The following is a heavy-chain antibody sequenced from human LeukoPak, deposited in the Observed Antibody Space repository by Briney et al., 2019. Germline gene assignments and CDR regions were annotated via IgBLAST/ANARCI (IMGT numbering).Heavy chain of an antibody. J-gene: IGHJ4*02. V-gene: IGHV3-74*01. Sequence: HPGGSLRLSCAASGFTFSSYWMHWVRQAPGKGLVWVSRINSDGSSTSYADSVKGRFTISRDNAKNTLYLQMNSLRAEDTAVYYCATYSGYDRIFDYWGQGTLVTVSS. CDR3: ATYSGYDRIFDY. CDR1: GFTFSSYW. CDR2: INSDGSST. D-gene: IGHD5-12*01.